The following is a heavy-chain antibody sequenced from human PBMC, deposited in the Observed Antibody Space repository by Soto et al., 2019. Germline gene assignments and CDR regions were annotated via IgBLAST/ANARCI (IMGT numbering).Heavy chain of an antibody. CDR3: ARGITLPTPLVY. D-gene: IGHD1-20*01. Sequence: ASVKVSCKASGYTFTSYAMHWVRQAPGQRLEWMGWINAGNGNTKYSQKFQGRVTITRDTSASTAYMELSSLRSEDTAVYYCARGITLPTPLVYWGQGPLVTVSS. CDR1: GYTFTSYA. CDR2: INAGNGNT. J-gene: IGHJ4*02. V-gene: IGHV1-3*01.